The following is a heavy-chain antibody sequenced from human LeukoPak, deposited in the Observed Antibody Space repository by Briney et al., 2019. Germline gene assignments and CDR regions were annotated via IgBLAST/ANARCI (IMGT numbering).Heavy chain of an antibody. CDR2: ISSSSSTI. V-gene: IGHV3-48*04. J-gene: IGHJ4*02. CDR1: GFTFSSYS. D-gene: IGHD5-12*01. Sequence: GGSLRLSCAASGFTFSSYSMNWVRQAPGKGLEWVSYISSSSSTIYYADSVKGRFTISRDNAKNSLYLQMNSLRAEDTAVYYCARDHRYAFDNWGQGTLVTVSS. CDR3: ARDHRYAFDN.